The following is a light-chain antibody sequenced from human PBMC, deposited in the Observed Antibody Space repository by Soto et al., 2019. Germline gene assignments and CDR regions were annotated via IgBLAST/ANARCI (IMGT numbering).Light chain of an antibody. CDR2: DVS. CDR1: RSVSSY. V-gene: IGKV3-11*01. J-gene: IGKJ1*01. Sequence: EIVLTQSPVTLSLSPGERATLSCRASRSVSSYLAWYKQRAGQAPRLLIYDVSKRANGIPARFSGSGSGTDFSLTIRSLEPEDFAAYYCQRGANWPPWTFGQGTKVE. CDR3: QRGANWPPWT.